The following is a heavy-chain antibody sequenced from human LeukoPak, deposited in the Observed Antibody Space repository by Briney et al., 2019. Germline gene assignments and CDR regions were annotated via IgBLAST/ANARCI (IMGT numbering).Heavy chain of an antibody. D-gene: IGHD2-2*01. CDR2: INQDGGEK. J-gene: IGHJ4*02. Sequence: GGSLRLSCAASGFTFSSYWMSWVRQAPGKGLEWVANINQDGGEKFYVDSVKGRFTISRDNAKNSLYLQMNSLRAEDTAMYYCARDIVVVPATFDYWGQRTLVSVSS. CDR3: ARDIVVVPATFDY. V-gene: IGHV3-7*01. CDR1: GFTFSSYW.